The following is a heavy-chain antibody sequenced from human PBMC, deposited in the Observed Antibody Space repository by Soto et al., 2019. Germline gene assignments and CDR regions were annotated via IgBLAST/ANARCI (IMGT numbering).Heavy chain of an antibody. V-gene: IGHV4-59*01. J-gene: IGHJ3*02. CDR1: GDSISDYY. Sequence: QVQLQESGPGLVKPSETLSLTCKVSGDSISDYYWGWIRRSPGHGLEWIGYIYISGSTDSNPSLQSRATISIDPSKNQFSLTLKSVTAADTAVYYCARDLGIGSGAFDIWGPGTVVTVSS. CDR3: ARDLGIGSGAFDI. CDR2: IYISGST. D-gene: IGHD2-2*03.